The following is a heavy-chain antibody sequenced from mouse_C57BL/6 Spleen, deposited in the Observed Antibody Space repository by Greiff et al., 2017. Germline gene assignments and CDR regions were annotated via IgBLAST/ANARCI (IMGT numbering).Heavy chain of an antibody. Sequence: QVQLKQSGTELVKPGASVKLSCKASGYTFTSYWMHWVKQRPGQGLEWIGNINPSNGGTNYNEKFKSKATLTVDKSSSTAYMQLSSLTSEDSAVYYSAKFLGYVRYFDVWGTGTTVTVSS. V-gene: IGHV1-53*01. CDR2: INPSNGGT. CDR1: GYTFTSYW. CDR3: AKFLGYVRYFDV. D-gene: IGHD1-2*01. J-gene: IGHJ1*03.